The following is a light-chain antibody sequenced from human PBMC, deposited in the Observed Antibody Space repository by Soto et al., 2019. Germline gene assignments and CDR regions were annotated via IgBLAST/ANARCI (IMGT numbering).Light chain of an antibody. V-gene: IGKV1-9*01. CDR2: SAS. J-gene: IGKJ1*01. CDR3: QHYGGVWT. CDR1: QALSNY. Sequence: DIQLTQSPSVLSASVGDTVTITCRASQALSNYLAWYQQKPGKAPDLLIYSASTLQSGVPSRFSGTGSATEFILTISSLQPDDFATYHCQHYGGVWTFGQGTKV.